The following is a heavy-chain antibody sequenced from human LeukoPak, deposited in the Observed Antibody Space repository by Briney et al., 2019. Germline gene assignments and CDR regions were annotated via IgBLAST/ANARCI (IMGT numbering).Heavy chain of an antibody. CDR3: ARDSPLQRWPTRRDAFDV. V-gene: IGHV3-48*02. D-gene: IGHD4-23*01. CDR1: GFTFSSYS. J-gene: IGHJ3*01. Sequence: PGGSLRLSCAASGFTFSSYSMTWVRQAPGKGLEWVSYIYSSGSIIQYADSVKGRFTISRDNAKNSLYLQMNSLRDEDTAVYYCARDSPLQRWPTRRDAFDVWGQGTMVTVSS. CDR2: IYSSGSII.